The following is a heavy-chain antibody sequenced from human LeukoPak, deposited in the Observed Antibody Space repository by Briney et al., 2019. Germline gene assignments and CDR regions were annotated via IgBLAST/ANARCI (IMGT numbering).Heavy chain of an antibody. CDR2: ISYTGST. CDR1: GGSIGGDH. J-gene: IGHJ4*02. D-gene: IGHD6-19*01. Sequence: SETLSLTCTISGGSIGGDHWSWVRQAPGKGLEWIGYISYTGSTSYNPSLRNRVTISLHTSENQFSLRLTSVTAADTAVYYRPRAVTGTSMVDYWGQGTLVAVSS. CDR3: PRAVTGTSMVDY. V-gene: IGHV4-59*08.